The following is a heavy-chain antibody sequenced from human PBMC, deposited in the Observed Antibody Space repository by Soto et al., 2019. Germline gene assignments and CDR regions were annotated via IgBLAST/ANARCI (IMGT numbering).Heavy chain of an antibody. CDR2: ISGYNGNF. CDR1: GYNFNSYG. CDR3: AREVDIVPTPGGDY. Sequence: ASVKVSCKASGYNFNSYGVAWVRQAPGQGLEWMGWISGYNGNFMYAEKVEGRVTMTTSTAYMELRSLRSDDTAVYFCAREVDIVPTPGGDYWGQGTLVTVSS. V-gene: IGHV1-18*04. D-gene: IGHD5-12*01. J-gene: IGHJ4*02.